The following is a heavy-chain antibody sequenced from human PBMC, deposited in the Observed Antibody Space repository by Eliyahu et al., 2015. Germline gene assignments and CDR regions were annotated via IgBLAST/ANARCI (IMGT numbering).Heavy chain of an antibody. V-gene: IGHV3-53*01. CDR3: ARGAQHLAVTFDD. D-gene: IGHD3-16*02. CDR2: LYADGTT. J-gene: IGHJ4*02. Sequence: VHLEESGGGLIHPGGSLRVSCAASGFTVRSNYMGWVRQAPGKGLDWVSVLYADGTTFYADSVKGRFTISRDDSRNTVFLQMNSLRAEDTAIYYXARGAQHLAVTFDDWGRGTLVTVSS. CDR1: GFTVRSNY.